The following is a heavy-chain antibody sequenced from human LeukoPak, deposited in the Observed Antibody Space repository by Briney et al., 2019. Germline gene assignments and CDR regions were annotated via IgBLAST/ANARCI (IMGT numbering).Heavy chain of an antibody. D-gene: IGHD3-3*01. Sequence: ASETLSLTCTVSGASISNYYWTWIRQPAGKGLEWIGRLYIGRSTDYNPSLKSRVTMSVDTSNNQFSLKVTSVTAADMAIYYCARESRVFIGDGYYLDSWGPGTQVTVSP. V-gene: IGHV4-4*07. CDR1: GASISNYY. CDR3: ARESRVFIGDGYYLDS. J-gene: IGHJ4*02. CDR2: LYIGRST.